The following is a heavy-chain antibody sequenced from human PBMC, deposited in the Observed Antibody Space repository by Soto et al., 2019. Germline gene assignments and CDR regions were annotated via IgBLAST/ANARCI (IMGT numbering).Heavy chain of an antibody. CDR1: CFVFITYG. Sequence: HPXGFLRLSCAASCFVFITYGMHWVRLAPGKGLEWVAVLWYDGSNKYYAESVKGRFTISRDNSKNTLYLQMSSLRAEDTAVYYCARDSIAADGTHHDYYYGLDVWGQGTTVTVSS. J-gene: IGHJ6*02. CDR3: ARDSIAADGTHHDYYYGLDV. V-gene: IGHV3-33*01. D-gene: IGHD6-13*01. CDR2: LWYDGSNK.